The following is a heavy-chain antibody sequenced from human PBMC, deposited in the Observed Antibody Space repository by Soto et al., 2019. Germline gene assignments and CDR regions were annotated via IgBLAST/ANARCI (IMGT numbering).Heavy chain of an antibody. D-gene: IGHD3-10*01. CDR1: GGSIRTLDYS. CDR3: AARPHNYYGLDV. Sequence: QLQLQESGSGLVMTSQTLSLTCSVSGGSIRTLDYSWNWIRQPPGKAPESIGYVYENGNAYPEPSLKSRVTKEIDVAKNQFSLKRTSITAENAGLYYSAARPHNYYGLDVWGQGTTVTVSS. J-gene: IGHJ6*02. V-gene: IGHV4-30-2*01. CDR2: VYENGNA.